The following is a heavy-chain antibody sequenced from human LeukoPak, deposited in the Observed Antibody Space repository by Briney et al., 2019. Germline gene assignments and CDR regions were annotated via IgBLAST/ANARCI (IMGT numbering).Heavy chain of an antibody. J-gene: IGHJ4*02. D-gene: IGHD3-10*01. CDR3: ARVSIFAGSGYDY. Sequence: PGGSLRLSCAASGFTFSGYSMNWVRQAPGKGLEWVSYISSSSSTIHNADSVKGRFTVSRDNAKSSFYLQMNSLRGDDTAVYYCARVSIFAGSGYDYWGQGTLVTVSS. CDR2: ISSSSSTI. V-gene: IGHV3-48*01. CDR1: GFTFSGYS.